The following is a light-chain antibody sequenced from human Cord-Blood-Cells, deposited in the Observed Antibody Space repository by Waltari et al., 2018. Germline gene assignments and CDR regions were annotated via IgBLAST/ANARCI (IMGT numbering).Light chain of an antibody. Sequence: QSVLTQPPSASGTPGHRVTISCSGSSSNIGSNTVNCYQQLPGTAPKLLIYSNNQRPSGVPDRFSGSKSGTSASLAISGLQSEDEADYYCAAWDDSLNGWVFGGGTKLTVL. CDR3: AAWDDSLNGWV. CDR1: SSNIGSNT. CDR2: SNN. J-gene: IGLJ3*02. V-gene: IGLV1-44*01.